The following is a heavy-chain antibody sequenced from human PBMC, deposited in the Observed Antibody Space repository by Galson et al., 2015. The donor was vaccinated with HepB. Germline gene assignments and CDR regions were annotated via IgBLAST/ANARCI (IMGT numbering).Heavy chain of an antibody. V-gene: IGHV1-24*01. CDR2: FDPEDRKF. CDR3: VTVFHDYGGTIADRFFYFAMEV. D-gene: IGHD4-23*01. Sequence: SVKVSCKVSGNILSDLSIHWVRQTPGKGLEWMGGFDPEDRKFIYSQEFEARVTMTEDTSRDTAYMALNSLRSDDTGDYYCVTVFHDYGGTIADRFFYFAMEVWGPGTTVIVSS. CDR1: GNILSDLS. J-gene: IGHJ6*02.